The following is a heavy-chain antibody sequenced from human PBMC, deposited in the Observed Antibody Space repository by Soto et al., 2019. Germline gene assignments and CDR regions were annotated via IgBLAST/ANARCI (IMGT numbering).Heavy chain of an antibody. CDR1: GYTFTSYD. V-gene: IGHV1-8*01. Sequence: QVRLVQSGAEVKKPGASVKVSCKAAGYTFTSYDINWVRQATGQDFEWMGWMNPNSGNTAYAQKFQGRVTMTRDTSKSTAFMALSSLTSEDTAVYSCARGPRNWGVDYWGQGTLVTVSS. CDR3: ARGPRNWGVDY. CDR2: MNPNSGNT. D-gene: IGHD7-27*01. J-gene: IGHJ4*02.